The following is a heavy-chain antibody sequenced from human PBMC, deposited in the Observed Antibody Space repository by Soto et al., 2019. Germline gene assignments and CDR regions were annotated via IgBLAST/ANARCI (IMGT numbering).Heavy chain of an antibody. CDR1: GYTFTSDG. CDR2: ISAYNGNT. J-gene: IGHJ6*02. CDR3: ARDREIYSGSYDYYGMDV. D-gene: IGHD1-26*01. V-gene: IGHV1-18*04. Sequence: ASVKVSCKASGYTFTSDGISWVRQAPGQGLEWMGWISAYNGNTNYAQKLQGRVTMTTDTSTSTAYMELRSTRSDDTAVYYCARDREIYSGSYDYYGMDVSGQRTTVTVSS.